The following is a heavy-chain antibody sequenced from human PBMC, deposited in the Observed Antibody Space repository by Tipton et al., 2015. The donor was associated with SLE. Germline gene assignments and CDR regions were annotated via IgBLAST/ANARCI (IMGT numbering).Heavy chain of an antibody. Sequence: TLSLTCTVSGGSITSRYWNWVRQPPGKGLEWIGYIYYSGTTSYNSSLKSRVTISVDSAKNQFSLKVSSVTAAGTAVYFCARGDFWSGLDYWGQGALVTVSS. CDR1: GGSITSRY. CDR2: IYYSGTT. CDR3: ARGDFWSGLDY. D-gene: IGHD3-3*01. V-gene: IGHV4-59*11. J-gene: IGHJ4*02.